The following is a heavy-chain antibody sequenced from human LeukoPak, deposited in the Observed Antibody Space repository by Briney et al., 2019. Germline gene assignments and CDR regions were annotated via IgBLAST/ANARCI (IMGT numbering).Heavy chain of an antibody. CDR3: ARITNWFDP. CDR2: INHSVGT. Sequence: PSETLSLTCSVYSGSFSGYYWSWIRQPPGKGLEWIGEINHSVGTNYNPSLKSRVTMSLDTSKNQFSLKLSSVTAADTAVYYCARITNWFDPWGQGTLVTVSS. V-gene: IGHV4-34*01. CDR1: SGSFSGYY. D-gene: IGHD3-16*01. J-gene: IGHJ5*02.